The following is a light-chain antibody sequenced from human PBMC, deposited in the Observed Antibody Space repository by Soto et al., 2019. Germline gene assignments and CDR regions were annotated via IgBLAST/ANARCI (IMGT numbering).Light chain of an antibody. Sequence: EIVMTQSPATLSVSPGDSATRSWRGSQSVSNNLAWYHQKPGQAPRVLIYGASSRATGIPDRFSGSGSGTDFTLTISRLEPEDFAVYYCQQYGSSPPITFGQGTRLEIK. V-gene: IGKV3-20*01. CDR2: GAS. CDR3: QQYGSSPPIT. CDR1: QSVSNN. J-gene: IGKJ5*01.